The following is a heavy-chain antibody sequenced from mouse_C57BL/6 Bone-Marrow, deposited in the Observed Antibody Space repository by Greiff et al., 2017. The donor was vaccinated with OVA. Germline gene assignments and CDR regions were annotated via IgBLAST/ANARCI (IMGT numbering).Heavy chain of an antibody. CDR3: TSYYQPCY. V-gene: IGHV14-4*01. CDR1: GFNIKDDY. D-gene: IGHD1-1*01. J-gene: IGHJ2*01. Sequence: VQLKQSGAELVRPGASVKLSCTASGFNIKDDYMHWVKQRPEQGLEWIGWIDPENGDTEYASKFQGKATITADTASNTAYLQLSSLTSEDTAVYYCTSYYQPCYWGQGTTLTVSS. CDR2: IDPENGDT.